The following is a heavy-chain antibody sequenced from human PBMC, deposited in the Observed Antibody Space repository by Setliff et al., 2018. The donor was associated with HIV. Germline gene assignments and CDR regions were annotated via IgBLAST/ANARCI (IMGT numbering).Heavy chain of an antibody. CDR2: FMYTDIHYVNYLN. J-gene: IGHJ4*02. CDR3: ARARSDWYNVMPYYFDL. V-gene: IGHV4-30-4*01. Sequence: ASETLSLTCAVSGASFVGDNHWSWIRQTPERGLEWIAYFMYTDIHYVNYLNYRNPSLASRLSISVDKSKNQFSLTLSSVTAADTAVYYCARARSDWYNVMPYYFDLWGQGTPVTVSS. D-gene: IGHD6-19*01. CDR1: GASFVGDNH.